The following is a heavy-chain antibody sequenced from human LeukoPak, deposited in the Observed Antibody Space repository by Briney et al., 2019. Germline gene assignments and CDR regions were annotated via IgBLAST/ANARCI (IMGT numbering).Heavy chain of an antibody. V-gene: IGHV3-48*01. Sequence: PGGSLRLSCVMSGFTFRSYGMHWVRQAPGKGLEWVSFISSTGGTIYYADAVKGRFTVSRDNAKNSLLLQMNSLRAEDTALYYCARGYSRAAFDIWGQGTMVTVSS. CDR3: ARGYSRAAFDI. CDR1: GFTFRSYG. J-gene: IGHJ3*02. D-gene: IGHD2-15*01. CDR2: ISSTGGTI.